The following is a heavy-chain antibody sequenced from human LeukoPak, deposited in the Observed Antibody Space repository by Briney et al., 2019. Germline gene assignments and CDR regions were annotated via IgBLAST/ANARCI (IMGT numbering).Heavy chain of an antibody. D-gene: IGHD2-15*01. V-gene: IGHV4-39*01. CDR3: ASRHCSGGSCWDYYYYMDV. CDR1: GGSISSSSYY. J-gene: IGHJ6*03. Sequence: SETLYLTCNVSGGSISSSSYYWGWIRQPPGKGLEWIGSIYYSGSTYYNPSLKSRVTISVDTSKNQFSLKLSSVTAADTAVYYCASRHCSGGSCWDYYYYMDVWGKGTTVTVSS. CDR2: IYYSGST.